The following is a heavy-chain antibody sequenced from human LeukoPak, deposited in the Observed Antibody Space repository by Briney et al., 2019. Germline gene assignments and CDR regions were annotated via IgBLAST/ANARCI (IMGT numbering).Heavy chain of an antibody. V-gene: IGHV3-23*01. Sequence: QPGGSLRLSCAASGFTVSFYAMSWVRQAPGKGLESVSVIAGGGSSTYYADSVKGRFTISRDNSKNTLYLQMNSLRVEDTAVYYCVKDPDPRYCSSTSCSPIWGQGTMVTVSS. D-gene: IGHD2-2*01. CDR1: GFTVSFYA. CDR2: IAGGGSST. J-gene: IGHJ3*02. CDR3: VKDPDPRYCSSTSCSPI.